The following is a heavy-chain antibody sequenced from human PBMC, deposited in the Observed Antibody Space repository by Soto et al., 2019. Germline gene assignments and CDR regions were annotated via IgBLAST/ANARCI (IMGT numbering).Heavy chain of an antibody. Sequence: SETLSLTCAVYGGSLSGYYWSWIRQPPGKGLEWIGEINHSGSTNYNPSLKSRVTISVDTSKNQFSLKLSSVTAADTAVYYCARAPFLKNYDFWSGYYRGDYYYYGMDVWGQGTTVTVSS. V-gene: IGHV4-34*01. J-gene: IGHJ6*02. CDR3: ARAPFLKNYDFWSGYYRGDYYYYGMDV. CDR1: GGSLSGYY. D-gene: IGHD3-3*01. CDR2: INHSGST.